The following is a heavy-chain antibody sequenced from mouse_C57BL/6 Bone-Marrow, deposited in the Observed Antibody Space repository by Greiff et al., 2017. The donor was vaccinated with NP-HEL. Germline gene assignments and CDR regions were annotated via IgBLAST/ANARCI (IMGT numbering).Heavy chain of an antibody. CDR3: ARARIYYDYDDWLAY. V-gene: IGHV1-9*01. Sequence: VQLKESGAELMKPGASVKLSCTATGYTFTGYWIEWVKQRPGHGLEWIGEILPGSGSTNYNEKFKGKATFTADTSSNTAYMQLSSLTTEDSAIYYCARARIYYDYDDWLAYWGQGTLVTVSA. CDR1: GYTFTGYW. J-gene: IGHJ3*01. D-gene: IGHD2-4*01. CDR2: ILPGSGST.